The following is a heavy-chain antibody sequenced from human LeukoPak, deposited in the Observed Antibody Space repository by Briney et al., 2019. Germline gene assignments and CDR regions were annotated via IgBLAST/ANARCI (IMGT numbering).Heavy chain of an antibody. CDR2: MDYSGST. CDR1: GGSISDYY. CDR3: ARVFEDSGWYGWYFDL. J-gene: IGHJ2*01. V-gene: IGHV4-59*12. Sequence: SETLSLTCTVSGGSISDYYWTWIRQSPGTGLEWIGYMDYSGSTYYNPSLKSRVTISVDTSKNQFSLKLSSVTAADTAVYYCARVFEDSGWYGWYFDLWGRGTLVTVSS. D-gene: IGHD6-19*01.